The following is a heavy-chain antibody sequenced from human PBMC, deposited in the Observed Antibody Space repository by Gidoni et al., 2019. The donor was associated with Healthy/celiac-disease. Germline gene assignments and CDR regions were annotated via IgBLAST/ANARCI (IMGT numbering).Heavy chain of an antibody. CDR3: ARVQGIAVAGRKGSIDP. D-gene: IGHD6-19*01. CDR2: INHSGST. Sequence: QVQLQQWGAGLLKPSETLSLTCAVYGGSFSGYYWSWIRQPPGKGLEWIGEINHSGSTNYNPSLKSRVTISVDTSKNQFSLKLSSVTAADTAVYYCARVQGIAVAGRKGSIDPWGQGTLVTVSS. V-gene: IGHV4-34*01. CDR1: GGSFSGYY. J-gene: IGHJ5*02.